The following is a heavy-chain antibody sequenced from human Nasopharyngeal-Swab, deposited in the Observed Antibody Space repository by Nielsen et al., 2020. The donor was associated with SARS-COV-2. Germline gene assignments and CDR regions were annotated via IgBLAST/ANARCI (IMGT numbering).Heavy chain of an antibody. Sequence: SETLSLTCTVSGGSISSSSYYWGWIRQPPGKGLEWIGSIYYSGSTYYNPSLKSRVTISVDTSKNQFSLKLSSVTAADTAVYYCARLTVLLYFFIPSFMDVWGKGTTVTVSS. CDR3: ARLTVLLYFFIPSFMDV. D-gene: IGHD3-9*01. J-gene: IGHJ6*03. CDR1: GGSISSSSYY. CDR2: IYYSGST. V-gene: IGHV4-39*01.